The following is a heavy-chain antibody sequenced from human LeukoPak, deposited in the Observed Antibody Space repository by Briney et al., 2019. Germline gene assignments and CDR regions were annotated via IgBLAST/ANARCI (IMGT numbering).Heavy chain of an antibody. CDR1: GASISSSGYY. J-gene: IGHJ4*02. CDR2: MYYSGTT. D-gene: IGHD3-10*01. CDR3: ARRDYGSGTSPDY. Sequence: PSETLSLTCTVSGASISSSGYYWGWIRQPPGKGLEWIGSMYYSGTTYYNPSLKSRVTISGDTSKNQFSLELSSVTAADTAVYYCARRDYGSGTSPDYWGQGTLVTVSS. V-gene: IGHV4-39*01.